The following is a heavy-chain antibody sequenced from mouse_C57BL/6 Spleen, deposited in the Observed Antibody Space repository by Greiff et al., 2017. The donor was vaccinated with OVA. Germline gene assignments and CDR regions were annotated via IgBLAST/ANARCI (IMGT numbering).Heavy chain of an antibody. V-gene: IGHV5-17*01. Sequence: EVQRVESGGGLVKPGGSLKLSCAASGFTFSDYGMHWVRQAPEKGLEWVAYISSGSSTIYYADTVKGRFTISRDNAKNTLFLQMTSLRSEDTAMYYCAKSITTVVATDYWGQGTTLTVSS. CDR2: ISSGSSTI. J-gene: IGHJ2*01. CDR1: GFTFSDYG. CDR3: AKSITTVVATDY. D-gene: IGHD1-1*01.